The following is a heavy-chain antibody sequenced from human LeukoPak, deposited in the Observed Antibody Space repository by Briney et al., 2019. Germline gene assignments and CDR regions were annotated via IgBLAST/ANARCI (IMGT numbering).Heavy chain of an antibody. V-gene: IGHV3-23*01. Sequence: GGSLRLSCAASGFTFSSYDMSWVRQAPGKGLEWVSTISANGGYTYYADSVKGRFTISRDNSKNTLYLQMNSLRAEDTAIYYCAKDRLSNGDPAGYWGQGTLVTVSS. CDR3: AKDRLSNGDPAGY. CDR2: ISANGGYT. J-gene: IGHJ4*02. D-gene: IGHD4-17*01. CDR1: GFTFSSYD.